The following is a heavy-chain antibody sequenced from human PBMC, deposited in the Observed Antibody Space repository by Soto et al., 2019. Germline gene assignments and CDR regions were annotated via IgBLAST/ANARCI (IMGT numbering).Heavy chain of an antibody. J-gene: IGHJ4*02. CDR3: ARVPDY. CDR1: GGSISSGGYS. D-gene: IGHD2-2*01. V-gene: IGHV4-30-2*01. Sequence: QLQLQESGSGLVKPSQTLSLTCAVSGGSISSGGYSWSWIRQPPGKGLEWIRYMYHSGSTYYNPSLKSRVNISIDRSKNQFSLKLRAVTAADTAVYYGARVPDYWGQGILVTVSS. CDR2: MYHSGST.